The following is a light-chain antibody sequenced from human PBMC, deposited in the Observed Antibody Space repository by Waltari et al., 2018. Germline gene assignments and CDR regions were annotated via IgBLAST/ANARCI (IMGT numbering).Light chain of an antibody. CDR2: YAN. J-gene: IGKJ1*01. Sequence: IQMSQSPSSLSASAGDRVTITCRASQGISSYLNWYQQKPGKAPKLLIYYANSLASGVPSRFSGSGAGTEFTLTISSLQPEDFATYYCQQGDGYPRTFGQGTKGEIK. CDR3: QQGDGYPRT. CDR1: QGISSY. V-gene: IGKV1-13*02.